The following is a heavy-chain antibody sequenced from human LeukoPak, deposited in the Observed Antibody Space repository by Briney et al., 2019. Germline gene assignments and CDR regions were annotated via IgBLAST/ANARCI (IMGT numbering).Heavy chain of an antibody. V-gene: IGHV3-74*01. J-gene: IGHJ4*02. CDR3: ARVSYYDSSGYYFLSYVDY. D-gene: IGHD3-22*01. Sequence: GGSLRLSCAASGFTFSSYAMSWVRQAPGKGLVWVSRINSDGSSTSYADSVKGRFTISRDNAKNTLYLQMNSLRAEDTAVYYCARVSYYDSSGYYFLSYVDYWGQGTLVTVSS. CDR2: INSDGSST. CDR1: GFTFSSYA.